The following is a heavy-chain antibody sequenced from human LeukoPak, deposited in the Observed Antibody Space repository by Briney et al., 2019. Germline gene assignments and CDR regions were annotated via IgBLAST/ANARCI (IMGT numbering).Heavy chain of an antibody. CDR3: AKDKFGYVWGSLPQYYFDY. J-gene: IGHJ4*02. CDR1: GFTFDDYA. D-gene: IGHD3-16*01. Sequence: GRSLRLSCAASGFTFDDYAMHWVRQAPGKGLEWVSGISWNSGSIGYADSVKGRFTISRDNAKNSLYLQMNSLRAEDTALYYCAKDKFGYVWGSLPQYYFDYWGQGTLVTVSS. V-gene: IGHV3-9*01. CDR2: ISWNSGSI.